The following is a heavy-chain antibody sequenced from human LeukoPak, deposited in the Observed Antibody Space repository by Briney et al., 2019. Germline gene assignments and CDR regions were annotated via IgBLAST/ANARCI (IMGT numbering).Heavy chain of an antibody. J-gene: IGHJ6*03. CDR1: GYTFTGYY. D-gene: IGHD2-21*01. CDR3: ARGRGTIGSNRDFYFYYYMDI. Sequence: ASVKVSCKASGYTFTGYYMHWVRQAPGQGLEWMGWINPNSGGTNYAQKFQGRVTMTRDTSISTAYMELSSLRPDDMAVYYCARGRGTIGSNRDFYFYYYMDIRGNGTTVTVSS. V-gene: IGHV1-2*02. CDR2: INPNSGGT.